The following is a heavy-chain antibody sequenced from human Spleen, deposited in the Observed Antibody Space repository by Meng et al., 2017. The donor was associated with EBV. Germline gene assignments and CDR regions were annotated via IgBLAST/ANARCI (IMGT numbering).Heavy chain of an antibody. J-gene: IGHJ4*02. CDR1: GFAFSIYG. V-gene: IGHV3-30*18. Sequence: VALVESGGGVVRPGRSLILSCAASGFAFSIYGMHWVRQAPGKGLEWVAVLSYDGNNKFYADSVKGRFTISRDNSKNTLYLQMNSLRPEDTAVYYCAKVPGSGYEFFGGFDFWGQGTLVTVSS. D-gene: IGHD5-12*01. CDR3: AKVPGSGYEFFGGFDF. CDR2: LSYDGNNK.